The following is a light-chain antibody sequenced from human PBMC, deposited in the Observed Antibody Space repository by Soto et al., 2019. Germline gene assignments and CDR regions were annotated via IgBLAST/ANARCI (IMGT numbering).Light chain of an antibody. CDR2: GAS. CDR3: KHDGNTSNT. V-gene: IGKV3-20*01. J-gene: IGKJ5*01. Sequence: EIVLTQSPDTLSLSPGERATISCRASESVTSSHLAWYQQKRGQAPRLLIYGASIRATDIPDRFSGSGSGTDFTLTISRLEPEDFAVYYCKHDGNTSNTYGQGTRLEIK. CDR1: ESVTSSH.